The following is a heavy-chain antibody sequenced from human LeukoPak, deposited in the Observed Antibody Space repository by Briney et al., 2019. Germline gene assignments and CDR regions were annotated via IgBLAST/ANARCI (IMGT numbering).Heavy chain of an antibody. CDR2: IHTSGSN. Sequence: SETLSLTCAVSVVSISPYYWAWIRQPPGKGLEWIGYIHTSGSNNQYPSLKSRVTISVDKSKNHFSLRLTSVTAADTAVYYCARLSAAVHLGAFDLWGQGTMVTLSS. D-gene: IGHD3-3*01. J-gene: IGHJ3*01. CDR1: VVSISPYY. CDR3: ARLSAAVHLGAFDL. V-gene: IGHV4-4*09.